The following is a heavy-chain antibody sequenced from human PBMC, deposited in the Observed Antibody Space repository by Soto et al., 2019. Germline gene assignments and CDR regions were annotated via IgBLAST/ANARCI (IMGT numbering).Heavy chain of an antibody. J-gene: IGHJ5*02. V-gene: IGHV4-34*01. D-gene: IGHD6-6*01. CDR3: ARGLLYSRSTGEVTRWFDP. Sequence: SETLSLTCAVYGGSFSGYYWSWIRQPPGKGLEWIGEINHSGSTNYNPSLKSRVTISVDTSKNQFSLKLSSVTAADTAVYYCARGLLYSRSTGEVTRWFDPWGQATLLTVSS. CDR1: GGSFSGYY. CDR2: INHSGST.